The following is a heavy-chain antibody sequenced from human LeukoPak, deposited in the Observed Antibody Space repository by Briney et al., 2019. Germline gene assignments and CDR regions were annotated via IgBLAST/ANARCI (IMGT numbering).Heavy chain of an antibody. J-gene: IGHJ3*02. Sequence: SETLSLTCSVSGGSISRSNYYWDWIRQPPGKGLEWIGSIYYSGSTYYNPSLKSRVTISVDTSKNQFSLKLSSVTAADTAVYYCARVGYSSGWYLVGAFDIWGQGTMVTVSS. V-gene: IGHV4-39*07. CDR3: ARVGYSSGWYLVGAFDI. D-gene: IGHD6-19*01. CDR1: GGSISRSNYY. CDR2: IYYSGST.